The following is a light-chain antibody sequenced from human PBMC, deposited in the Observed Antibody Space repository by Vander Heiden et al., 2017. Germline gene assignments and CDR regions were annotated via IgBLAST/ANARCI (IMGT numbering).Light chain of an antibody. CDR3: QKYNSAPHT. Sequence: DIQMTQSPSSLSASVGDRITITCQTSQGIGNFLAWYQQKPGKVPKLLIYGASTLHSGVPSRFSGGGSGTDFTLTISSLQPEDVATYYCQKYNSAPHTFGQGTKVEIK. CDR2: GAS. V-gene: IGKV1-27*01. CDR1: QGIGNF. J-gene: IGKJ1*01.